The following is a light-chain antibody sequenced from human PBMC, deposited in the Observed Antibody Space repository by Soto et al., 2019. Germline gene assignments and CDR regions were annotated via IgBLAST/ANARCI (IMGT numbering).Light chain of an antibody. V-gene: IGKV3-20*01. J-gene: IGKJ1*01. CDR3: QQYGSSGT. CDR1: QSVSNNY. CDR2: GAS. Sequence: EVVTTQSPATLSVSPGETSTLSCGTSQSVSNNYLAWYQQKPGQAPRLLIYGASNRATGIPDRFSGSGSGTDFTLTISRLEPEDFAVYYCQQYGSSGTFGQGTKVDI.